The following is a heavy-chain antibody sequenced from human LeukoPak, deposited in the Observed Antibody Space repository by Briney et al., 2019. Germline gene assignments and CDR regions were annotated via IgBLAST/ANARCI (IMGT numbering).Heavy chain of an antibody. J-gene: IGHJ4*02. V-gene: IGHV4-34*01. CDR1: GGSFSGYY. CDR2: INHSGST. D-gene: IGHD5-18*01. CDR3: ARGRGYSYGYFDY. Sequence: SETLSLTCAVYGGSFSGYYWSWIRQPPGKGLEWIGEINHSGSTNYNPSLKSRVTISVDTSKNQFSLKLSSVTAADTAVYYCARGRGYSYGYFDYWGQGILVTVSS.